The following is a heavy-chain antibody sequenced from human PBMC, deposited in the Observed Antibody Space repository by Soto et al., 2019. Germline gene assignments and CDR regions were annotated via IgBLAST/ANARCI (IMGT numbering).Heavy chain of an antibody. Sequence: HPGGSLRLSCAASGFTFSDHYMDWVRQAPGKGLEWVGRIRNKANSYTTDYAASVQGRFTISRDDSKNSLYLQMNSLKTEDTAMYYCASGTFSLPWGQGTLVTVSS. CDR3: ASGTFSLP. V-gene: IGHV3-72*01. CDR1: GFTFSDHY. J-gene: IGHJ5*02. D-gene: IGHD3-3*02. CDR2: IRNKANSYTT.